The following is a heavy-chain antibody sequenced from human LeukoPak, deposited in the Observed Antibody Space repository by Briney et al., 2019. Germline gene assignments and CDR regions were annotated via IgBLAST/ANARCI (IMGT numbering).Heavy chain of an antibody. CDR2: IWYDGSNK. D-gene: IGHD1-1*01. CDR1: GFTFSSYG. V-gene: IGHV3-33*06. CDR3: AKDPARTGTVLGY. J-gene: IGHJ4*02. Sequence: GGSLRLSCAASGFTFSSYGMHWVRQAPGKGLEWVSVIWYDGSNKYYADSVKGGFTISRDNSKNTLYLQMNSLRAEHTAVYYCAKDPARTGTVLGYWGQGTLVTVSS.